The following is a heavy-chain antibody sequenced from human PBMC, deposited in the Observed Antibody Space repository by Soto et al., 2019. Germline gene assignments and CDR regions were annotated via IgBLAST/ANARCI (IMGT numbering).Heavy chain of an antibody. CDR3: TLRYDYRFY. J-gene: IGHJ4*02. Sequence: PSGTPALGSAVSGGSVTSGGYDGSWIRQHPGKGLEWIGYIYYSGSTYYNPSLKSRASISLDTSKSQFSLNLSSMTAADTALYYCTLRYDYRFYWGQGTLVTVSS. CDR2: IYYSGST. V-gene: IGHV4-31*11. D-gene: IGHD4-4*01. CDR1: GGSVTSGGYD.